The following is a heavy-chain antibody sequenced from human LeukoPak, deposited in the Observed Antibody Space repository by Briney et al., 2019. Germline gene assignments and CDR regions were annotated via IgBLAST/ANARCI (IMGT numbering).Heavy chain of an antibody. J-gene: IGHJ4*02. CDR3: ARVGRGDHTWGSYYCDH. CDR2: ISSSGST. Sequence: PSETLSLTCTVSGDSFRSYQWSWLRQPPGKGLEWIGYISSSGSTSYNPSLKSRLTISVDMSKNQFSLKLTSVTAADTAVYYCARVGRGDHTWGSYYCDHWGQGILVSVSP. V-gene: IGHV4-59*01. CDR1: GDSFRSYQ. D-gene: IGHD3-16*01.